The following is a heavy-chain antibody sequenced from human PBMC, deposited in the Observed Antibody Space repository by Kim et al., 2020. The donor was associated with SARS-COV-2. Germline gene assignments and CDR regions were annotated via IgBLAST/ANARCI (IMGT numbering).Heavy chain of an antibody. Sequence: SETLSLTCTVSGGSISSYYWSWIRQPAGKGLEWIGRIYTSGSTNYNPSFKSRVTMSVDTSKNQFSLKLSSVTAADTAVYYCARDRGFRRWPKINDAFDIWGQGTMVTVSS. CDR1: GGSISSYY. CDR2: IYTSGST. V-gene: IGHV4-4*07. CDR3: ARDRGFRRWPKINDAFDI. D-gene: IGHD2-15*01. J-gene: IGHJ3*02.